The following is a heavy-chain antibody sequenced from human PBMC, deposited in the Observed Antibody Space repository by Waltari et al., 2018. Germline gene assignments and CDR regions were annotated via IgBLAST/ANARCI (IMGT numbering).Heavy chain of an antibody. J-gene: IGHJ4*02. V-gene: IGHV3-30*02. CDR1: GFTFSSYG. Sequence: QVQLVESGGGVVQPGGSLRLSCAASGFTFSSYGMHWVRQAPGKGLEWVAFIRYDGSNKYYADSVKGRFTISRDNSKNTLYLQMNSLRAEDTAVYYCAKALREYEVIACDYWGQGTLVTVSS. CDR3: AKALREYEVIACDY. D-gene: IGHD2-21*01. CDR2: IRYDGSNK.